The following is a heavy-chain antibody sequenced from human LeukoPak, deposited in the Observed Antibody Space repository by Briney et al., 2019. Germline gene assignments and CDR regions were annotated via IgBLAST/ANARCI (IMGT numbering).Heavy chain of an antibody. J-gene: IGHJ4*02. Sequence: GGSLRISCAASGFTVSTNYMSWDRQASGKGLEWVSVLYHGGSTYYADSVKGRFTISRDNSNNTLYLQMNRLRVKDTAVYYCAKDMYSSSWYYFDYWGQGTLVAVSS. CDR1: GFTVSTNY. CDR3: AKDMYSSSWYYFDY. V-gene: IGHV3-53*01. D-gene: IGHD6-13*01. CDR2: LYHGGST.